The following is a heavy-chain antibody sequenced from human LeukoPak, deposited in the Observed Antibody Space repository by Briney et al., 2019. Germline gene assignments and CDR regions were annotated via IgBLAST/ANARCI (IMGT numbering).Heavy chain of an antibody. J-gene: IGHJ6*02. CDR3: ASDDLYVNGVDV. CDR1: GGSISSYY. V-gene: IGHV4-4*07. CDR2: IYTSGST. Sequence: RPSETLSLTCAVSGGSISSYYWSWIRQPAGKGLEWIGRIYTSGSTNYNPSLKSRVTMSVDTSKNQFSLKLSSVTAADTAVYYCASDDLYVNGVDVWGQGTTVTVSS. D-gene: IGHD2-8*01.